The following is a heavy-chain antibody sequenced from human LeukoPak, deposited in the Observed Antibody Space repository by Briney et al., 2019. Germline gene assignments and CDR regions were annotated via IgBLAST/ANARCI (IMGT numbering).Heavy chain of an antibody. CDR3: AKVTSGSYFPPTDAFDI. J-gene: IGHJ3*02. D-gene: IGHD1-26*01. V-gene: IGHV3-30*02. Sequence: GGSLRLSCAASGFTFSSYGMHWVRQAPGKGLEWVAFIRYDGSNKYYADSVKGRFTVSRDNSKNTLYLQMNSLRAEDTAVYYCAKVTSGSYFPPTDAFDIWGQGTMVTVSS. CDR1: GFTFSSYG. CDR2: IRYDGSNK.